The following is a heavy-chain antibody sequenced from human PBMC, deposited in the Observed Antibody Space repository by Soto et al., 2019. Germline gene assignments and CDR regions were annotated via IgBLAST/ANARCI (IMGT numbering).Heavy chain of an antibody. D-gene: IGHD5-18*01. Sequence: PGGSLRLSCAASGFTFSRYSMNWVRQAPGKGLEWVSSISSSRSSIYYADSLKGRFTISRDNAKNSLYLQMNSLRAEGTAVYYCARDRGYSYGDYYGMDVWGQGTTVTVSS. CDR3: ARDRGYSYGDYYGMDV. CDR1: GFTFSRYS. V-gene: IGHV3-21*01. J-gene: IGHJ6*02. CDR2: ISSSRSSI.